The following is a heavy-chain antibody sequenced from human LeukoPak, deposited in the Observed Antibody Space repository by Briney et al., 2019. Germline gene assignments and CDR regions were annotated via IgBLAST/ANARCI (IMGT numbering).Heavy chain of an antibody. CDR2: ISGSGGST. CDR3: AKDFETYYYSSRRGPFDY. CDR1: GFTFSSYG. Sequence: GGSLRLSCAASGFTFSSYGMSWVRQAPGKGLEWVSAISGSGGSTYYADPVKGRFTISRDNSKNTLYLQMNSLRAEDTAVYYGAKDFETYYYSSRRGPFDYWGQGTLVTVSS. J-gene: IGHJ4*02. D-gene: IGHD3-10*01. V-gene: IGHV3-23*01.